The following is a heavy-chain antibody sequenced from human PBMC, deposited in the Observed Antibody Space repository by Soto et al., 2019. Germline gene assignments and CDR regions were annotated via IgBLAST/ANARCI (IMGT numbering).Heavy chain of an antibody. J-gene: IGHJ5*02. CDR3: ARDQRDYDLFNWFDP. Sequence: GASLKVSCTASGGTFSSYAISWVRQAPGQGLEWMGGIIPIFGTANYAQKFQGRVTITADESTSTAYMELSSLRSEDTAVYYCARDQRDYDLFNWFDPWGQGTLVTVSS. V-gene: IGHV1-69*13. CDR2: IIPIFGTA. D-gene: IGHD3-3*01. CDR1: GGTFSSYA.